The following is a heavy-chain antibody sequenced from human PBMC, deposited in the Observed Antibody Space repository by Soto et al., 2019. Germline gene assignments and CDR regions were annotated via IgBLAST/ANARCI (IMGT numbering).Heavy chain of an antibody. V-gene: IGHV3-30-3*01. J-gene: IGHJ4*02. CDR1: GFTFSSYA. D-gene: IGHD3-22*01. Sequence: GGSLRLSCAASGFTFSSYAMHWVRQAPGKGLEWVAVISYDGSNKYYADSVKGRFTISRDNSKNTLYLQMNSLRAEDTAVYYCARVMDYYDSSGYPKPYYFDYWGQGTLVTVSS. CDR2: ISYDGSNK. CDR3: ARVMDYYDSSGYPKPYYFDY.